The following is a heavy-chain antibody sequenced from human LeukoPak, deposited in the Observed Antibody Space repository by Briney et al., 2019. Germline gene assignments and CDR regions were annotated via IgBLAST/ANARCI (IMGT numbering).Heavy chain of an antibody. Sequence: TSVKVSCKASGFTFTSSAVQWVRQARGQRLEWIGWIVVGSGNTNYAQKFQERVTITRDMSTSTAYMELSSLRSEDTAVYYCAAVGDCSSTSCYALDYWGQGTLVTVS. CDR1: GFTFTSSA. D-gene: IGHD2-2*01. J-gene: IGHJ4*02. CDR3: AAVGDCSSTSCYALDY. V-gene: IGHV1-58*01. CDR2: IVVGSGNT.